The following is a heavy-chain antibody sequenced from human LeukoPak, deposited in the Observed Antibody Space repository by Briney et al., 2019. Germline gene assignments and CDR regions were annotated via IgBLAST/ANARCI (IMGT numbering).Heavy chain of an antibody. D-gene: IGHD4-23*01. J-gene: IGHJ4*02. V-gene: IGHV3-30*03. Sequence: GRSLRLSCAASGFTFSSYDMHWVRQAPGKGLEWVAVISYDGSNKYYADSVKGRFTISRDNSKNTLYLQMNSLRAEDTAVYYCASDYGGIFYWGQGTLVTVSS. CDR2: ISYDGSNK. CDR3: ASDYGGIFY. CDR1: GFTFSSYD.